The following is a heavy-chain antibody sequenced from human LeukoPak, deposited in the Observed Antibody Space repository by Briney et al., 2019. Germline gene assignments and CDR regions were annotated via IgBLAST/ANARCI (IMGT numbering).Heavy chain of an antibody. D-gene: IGHD3-10*01. J-gene: IGHJ4*02. CDR1: GFTFSSYA. Sequence: GGSLRLSCAASGFTFSSYAMSWVRQAPGKGLEWVSAISGSGGSTYYADSVKGRFTISRDNSKNTLYLQMNSLRAEDTAVYYCAKQLHAWFGELLYMEDYYFDYWGQGTLVTVSS. V-gene: IGHV3-23*01. CDR3: AKQLHAWFGELLYMEDYYFDY. CDR2: ISGSGGST.